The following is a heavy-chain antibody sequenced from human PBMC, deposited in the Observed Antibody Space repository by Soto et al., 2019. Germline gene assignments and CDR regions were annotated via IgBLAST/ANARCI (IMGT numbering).Heavy chain of an antibody. CDR1: GGTFSSYA. Sequence: ASVKVSCKASGGTFSSYAISWVRQAPGQGLEWMGGIIPIFGTANYAQKFQGRVTITADESTSTAYMELSSLRSEDTAVYYCVLLTTVTPAFHFGYYGMDVWGQGTTVTVSS. V-gene: IGHV1-69*13. D-gene: IGHD4-4*01. J-gene: IGHJ6*02. CDR3: VLLTTVTPAFHFGYYGMDV. CDR2: IIPIFGTA.